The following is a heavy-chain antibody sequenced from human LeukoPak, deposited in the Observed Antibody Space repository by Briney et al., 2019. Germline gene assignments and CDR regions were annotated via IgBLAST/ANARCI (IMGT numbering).Heavy chain of an antibody. Sequence: ASVKVSCKASGYTFTSYGISWVRQAPGQGLEWMGWISAYNGNTNYAQKLQGRVTMTTDTSTSTAYMELRSLRSDDTAVYYCARDHPGWLYPSLCYFDYWGQGTLVTVSS. J-gene: IGHJ4*02. CDR1: GYTFTSYG. CDR2: ISAYNGNT. V-gene: IGHV1-18*04. D-gene: IGHD3-9*01. CDR3: ARDHPGWLYPSLCYFDY.